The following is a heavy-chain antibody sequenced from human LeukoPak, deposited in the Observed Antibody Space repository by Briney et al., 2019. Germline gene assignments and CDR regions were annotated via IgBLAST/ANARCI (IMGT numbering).Heavy chain of an antibody. D-gene: IGHD5-18*01. Sequence: PSETLSLTCTVSGGSISSYYWSWIRQPPGKGLEWIGYIYYSGSTNYNPSVKSRFTISVDTSKNQFSLKLSSVTAADTAAYYCARGQGGYSYGYIDYWGQGTLVTVSS. CDR1: GGSISSYY. CDR2: IYYSGST. CDR3: ARGQGGYSYGYIDY. J-gene: IGHJ4*02. V-gene: IGHV4-59*01.